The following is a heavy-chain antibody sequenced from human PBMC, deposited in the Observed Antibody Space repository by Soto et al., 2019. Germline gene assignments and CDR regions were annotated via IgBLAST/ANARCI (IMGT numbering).Heavy chain of an antibody. Sequence: QVQLVQSGAEVRKPGSSVKVSCKASGGTFNSYAINWVRQAPGQGLEWMGGIIPICGTPKYAQNFQGEVSITADESTSTVYMELSSLTSEDTAVYYCARATAWFGLEGENWFDPWGQGTLVSVSS. D-gene: IGHD3-10*01. CDR1: GGTFNSYA. CDR3: ARATAWFGLEGENWFDP. V-gene: IGHV1-69*01. J-gene: IGHJ5*02. CDR2: IIPICGTP.